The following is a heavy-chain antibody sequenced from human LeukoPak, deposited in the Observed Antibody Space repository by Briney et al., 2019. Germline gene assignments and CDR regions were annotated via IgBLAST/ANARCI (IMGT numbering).Heavy chain of an antibody. V-gene: IGHV3-48*02. CDR3: ATEFSSSPRHFDY. CDR2: ISSSSNTM. Sequence: PGGSLRLSCAASGFTFSSYTMNWVRQAPGKGLEWVSYISSSSNTMYYADSVKGRFTISRDNAKNSLYLQMNSLRDEDTAVYYCATEFSSSPRHFDYWGQGTLVTVSS. J-gene: IGHJ4*02. D-gene: IGHD6-6*01. CDR1: GFTFSSYT.